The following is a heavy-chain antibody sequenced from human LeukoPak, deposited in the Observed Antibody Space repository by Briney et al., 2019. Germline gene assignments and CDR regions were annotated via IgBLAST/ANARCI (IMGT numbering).Heavy chain of an antibody. CDR2: ISSSSSYI. CDR3: ARDPFDDSSGYPYPN. D-gene: IGHD3-22*01. V-gene: IGHV3-21*01. Sequence: PGGSLRLSCAASGFTFSSYSMNWVRQAPGKGLEWVSSISSSSSYIYYADSVKGRFTISRDNAKNSLYLQMNSLRAEDTAVYYCARDPFDDSSGYPYPNWGQGTLVTVSS. CDR1: GFTFSSYS. J-gene: IGHJ4*02.